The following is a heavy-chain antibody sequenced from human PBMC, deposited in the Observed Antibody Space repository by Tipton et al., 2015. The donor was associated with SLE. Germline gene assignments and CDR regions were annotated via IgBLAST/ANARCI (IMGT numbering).Heavy chain of an antibody. Sequence: RSLRLSCAASGFTFSSYGMHWVRQAPGKGLEWVAVISYDGSNKYYADSVKGRFTISRDNSKNTLYLQMNSLRAEDTAVYYCARCSGGSCYIEYWGQGTLVTVSS. J-gene: IGHJ4*02. D-gene: IGHD2-15*01. CDR1: GFTFSSYG. CDR3: ARCSGGSCYIEY. V-gene: IGHV3-30*03. CDR2: ISYDGSNK.